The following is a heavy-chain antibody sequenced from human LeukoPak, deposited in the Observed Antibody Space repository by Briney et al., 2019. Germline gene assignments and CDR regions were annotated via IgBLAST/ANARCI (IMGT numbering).Heavy chain of an antibody. J-gene: IGHJ6*03. V-gene: IGHV1-8*01. CDR3: ARAYYGDYALYYYYYMDV. CDR2: MNPNSGNT. Sequence: ASVKVSCKASGYTFTSYDINWVRQATGQGREWMGWMNPNSGNTGYAQKFQGRVTMTRNTSISTAYMELSSLRSEDTAVYYCARAYYGDYALYYYYYMDVWGKGTTVTISS. CDR1: GYTFTSYD. D-gene: IGHD4-17*01.